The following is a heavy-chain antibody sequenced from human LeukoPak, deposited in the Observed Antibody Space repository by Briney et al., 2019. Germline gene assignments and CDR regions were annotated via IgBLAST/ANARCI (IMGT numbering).Heavy chain of an antibody. D-gene: IGHD4-17*01. CDR1: GFSFDDYA. Sequence: GGSLRLSCAVSGFSFDDYAMHWVRQVPGKGLEWVSGISWNSDNIGYADSVKGRFTISRDNAKNSLCLQMNSLRAEDTAVYYCAKDPDAYGGYYFDYWGQGTLVTVSS. CDR2: ISWNSDNI. V-gene: IGHV3-9*01. J-gene: IGHJ4*02. CDR3: AKDPDAYGGYYFDY.